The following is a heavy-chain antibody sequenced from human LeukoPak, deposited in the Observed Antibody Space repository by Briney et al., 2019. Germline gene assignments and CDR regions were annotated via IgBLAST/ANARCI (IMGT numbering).Heavy chain of an antibody. J-gene: IGHJ4*02. Sequence: GSLRLSCAASGFTFSSYSMNWVRQAPGKGLEWVSYISSSSSTIYYADSVKGRFTISSDNAKNSLYLQMNSLRAEDTAVYYCAREVSSSYYDILTGLFDYWGQGTLVTVSS. D-gene: IGHD3-9*01. CDR2: ISSSSSTI. CDR3: AREVSSSYYDILTGLFDY. CDR1: GFTFSSYS. V-gene: IGHV3-48*04.